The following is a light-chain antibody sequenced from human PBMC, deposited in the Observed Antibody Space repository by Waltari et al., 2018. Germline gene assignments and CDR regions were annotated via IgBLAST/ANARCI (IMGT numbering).Light chain of an antibody. V-gene: IGLV1-44*01. CDR1: TANIGSNT. CDR3: AAWDDGLNGWV. J-gene: IGLJ3*02. CDR2: TNS. Sequence: QSVLTQPPSASGSPGQRVTISCSGSTANIGSNTVNWYQQIPGTAPKLLIYTNSQRPSGVPDRFSDSKSGTSGFLAISGLQSEDEADYYCAAWDDGLNGWVFGGRTRVSVL.